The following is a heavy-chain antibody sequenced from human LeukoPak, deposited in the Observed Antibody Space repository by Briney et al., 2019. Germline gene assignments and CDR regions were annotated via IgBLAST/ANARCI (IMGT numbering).Heavy chain of an antibody. V-gene: IGHV3-23*01. CDR1: GFTFSSYA. CDR3: ATFGCTHGVCPTPFDF. Sequence: GGSLRLSCAASGFTFSSYALTWVRQTPGKGLEWVSDISHSDTAYYTKSVEGRFTISRDNSKNTVYLQMNSLRAEDTAIYYCATFGCTHGVCPTPFDFWGQGTLVTVSS. CDR2: ISHSDTA. D-gene: IGHD2-8*01. J-gene: IGHJ4*02.